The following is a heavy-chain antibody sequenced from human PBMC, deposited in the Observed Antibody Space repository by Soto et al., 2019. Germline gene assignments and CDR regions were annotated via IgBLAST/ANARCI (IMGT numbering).Heavy chain of an antibody. CDR2: IIPILGIA. V-gene: IGHV1-69*02. J-gene: IGHJ6*02. Sequence: QVQLVQSGAEVKKPGSSVKVSCKASGGTFSSYTISWVRQAPGQGLEWMGRIIPILGIANYAQKFQGRVTITADKSTSTAYMELSSLRSEDTAVYYCARVPLWFSYYYGMDVWGQGTTVTVSS. D-gene: IGHD3-10*01. CDR1: GGTFSSYT. CDR3: ARVPLWFSYYYGMDV.